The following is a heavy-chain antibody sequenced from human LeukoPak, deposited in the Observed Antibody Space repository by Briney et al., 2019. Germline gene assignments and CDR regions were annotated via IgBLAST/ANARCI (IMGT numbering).Heavy chain of an antibody. D-gene: IGHD3-3*01. Sequence: ASVKVSCKASGYTFTSYDINWVRQATGQGLEWMGWMNPNSGNTGYAQKFQGRVTITRSTSISTAYMELSSLRSEDTAVYYCARGRPGGYDFWSGSLSYWGQGTLVAVSS. J-gene: IGHJ4*02. CDR1: GYTFTSYD. V-gene: IGHV1-8*03. CDR2: MNPNSGNT. CDR3: ARGRPGGYDFWSGSLSY.